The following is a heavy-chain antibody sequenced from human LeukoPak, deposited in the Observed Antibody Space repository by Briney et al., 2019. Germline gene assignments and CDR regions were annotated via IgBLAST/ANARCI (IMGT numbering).Heavy chain of an antibody. CDR1: GFTFNTYG. V-gene: IGHV3-33*08. Sequence: GGSLRLSCVASGFTFNTYGIHWVRQAPGKGLEWVAVIWYDGSNKYHADSVKGRFTISRDNSKNTVYLQMNSLRAEDTAVYYCARWGSSSVDYWGQGTLVTVSS. CDR2: IWYDGSNK. CDR3: ARWGSSSVDY. J-gene: IGHJ4*02. D-gene: IGHD6-6*01.